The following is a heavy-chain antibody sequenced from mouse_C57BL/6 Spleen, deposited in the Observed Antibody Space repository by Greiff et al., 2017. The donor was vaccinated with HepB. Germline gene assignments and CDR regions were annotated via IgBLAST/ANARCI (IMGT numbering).Heavy chain of an antibody. V-gene: IGHV3-6*01. Sequence: DVQLQESGPGLVKPSQSLSLTCSVTGYSITSGYYWNWIRQFPGNKLEWMGYISYDGSNNYNPSLKNRISITRDTSKNQFFLKLNSVTTEDTATYYCARILRDWYFDVWGTGTTVTVSS. J-gene: IGHJ1*03. CDR1: GYSITSGYY. CDR2: ISYDGSN. CDR3: ARILRDWYFDV. D-gene: IGHD1-1*01.